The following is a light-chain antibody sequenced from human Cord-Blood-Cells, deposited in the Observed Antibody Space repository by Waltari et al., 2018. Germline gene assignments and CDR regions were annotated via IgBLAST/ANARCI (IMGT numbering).Light chain of an antibody. CDR3: AAWDDSLNVV. CDR1: SSNIGRTT. CDR2: SNN. V-gene: IGLV1-44*01. J-gene: IGLJ2*01. Sequence: VLTQTPPASATPGRVVTISCSGSSSNIGRTTVHWYQQLPGTAPNPLIYSNNQRPAGVPGRFSGSKSGTSASLAISGLQSEDEADYYCAAWDDSLNVVFGGGTKLTVL.